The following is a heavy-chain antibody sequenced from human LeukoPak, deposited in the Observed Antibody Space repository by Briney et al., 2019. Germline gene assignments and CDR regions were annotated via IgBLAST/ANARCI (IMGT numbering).Heavy chain of an antibody. V-gene: IGHV4-39*07. CDR1: GDSLFGNTYY. Sequence: SETLSLTCTVSGDSLFGNTYYWGWLRQPPGKELERIASIYYTGTTYYNPFLKSRVTMSVDTSQNQFSLRLSSVTAADTAVYYCVRNPGGEYYFDYWGQGTLVSVSS. CDR3: VRNPGGEYYFDY. CDR2: IYYTGTT. J-gene: IGHJ4*02.